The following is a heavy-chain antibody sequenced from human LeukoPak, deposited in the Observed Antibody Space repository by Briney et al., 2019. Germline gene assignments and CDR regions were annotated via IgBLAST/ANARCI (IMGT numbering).Heavy chain of an antibody. Sequence: GGSLRLSCAASGFTFSSYSMNWVRQAPGKGLEWVSSISSSSSYIYYADSVKGRFTISRDNAKNSLYLQMNSLRAEDTAVYYCARDIAARPRDDAFDIWGQGTMVTVSS. CDR2: ISSSSSYI. CDR1: GFTFSSYS. V-gene: IGHV3-21*01. CDR3: ARDIAARPRDDAFDI. J-gene: IGHJ3*02. D-gene: IGHD6-6*01.